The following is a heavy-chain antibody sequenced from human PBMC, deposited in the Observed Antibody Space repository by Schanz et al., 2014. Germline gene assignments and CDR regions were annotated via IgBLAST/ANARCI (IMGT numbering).Heavy chain of an antibody. Sequence: EVLLVDSGGGLVQPGGSLRLSCGASGFTFSAHAMSWVRQAPGRGLEWVSYISRSSGTIYYADSVKGRFTISRDNAKNSLYLQMNSLRPEDTAVYYCAKDGLGYRHSWGQGTLVTVSS. V-gene: IGHV3-48*04. CDR3: AKDGLGYRHS. CDR2: ISRSSGTI. CDR1: GFTFSAHA. D-gene: IGHD5-12*01. J-gene: IGHJ4*02.